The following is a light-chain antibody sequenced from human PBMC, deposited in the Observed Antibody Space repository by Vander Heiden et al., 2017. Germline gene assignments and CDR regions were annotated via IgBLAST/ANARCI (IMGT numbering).Light chain of an antibody. V-gene: IGLV3-1*01. J-gene: IGLJ2*01. CDR1: KLGDKY. Sequence: SYDLTQPPSVSVSPGQTASITGSGDKLGDKYACWYQQKPGQSPVLVIYQDSKRPSGIPERFSGSNSGNTATLTISGTQAMDEADYYWQAWDSSIVFGGGTKLTVL. CDR2: QDS. CDR3: QAWDSSIV.